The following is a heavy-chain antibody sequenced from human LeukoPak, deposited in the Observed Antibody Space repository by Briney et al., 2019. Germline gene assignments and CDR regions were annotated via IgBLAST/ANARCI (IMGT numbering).Heavy chain of an antibody. CDR2: IIPILGIA. Sequence: WASVKVSCKASGGTFSSYAISWMRQAPGQGLEWMGRIIPILGIANYAQKFQGRVTITADKSTSTAYMELSSLRSEDTAVYYCAREVLWFGELSRGYFDYWGQGTLVTVSS. CDR3: AREVLWFGELSRGYFDY. D-gene: IGHD3-10*01. J-gene: IGHJ4*02. CDR1: GGTFSSYA. V-gene: IGHV1-69*04.